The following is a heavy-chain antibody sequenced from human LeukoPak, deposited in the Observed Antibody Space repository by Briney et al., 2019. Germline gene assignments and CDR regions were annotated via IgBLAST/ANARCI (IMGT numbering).Heavy chain of an antibody. CDR1: GFTFSDYY. D-gene: IGHD3-3*01. J-gene: IGHJ4*02. CDR2: ISSSGSTI. Sequence: PGGSLRLSCAASGFTFSDYYMSWIRQAPGKGLEWVSYISSSGSTIYYADSVKGRFTISRDNANNSLYLQMNSLRAEDTAVYYCARQYDFWSGYSFFDYWGQGTLVTVSS. V-gene: IGHV3-11*04. CDR3: ARQYDFWSGYSFFDY.